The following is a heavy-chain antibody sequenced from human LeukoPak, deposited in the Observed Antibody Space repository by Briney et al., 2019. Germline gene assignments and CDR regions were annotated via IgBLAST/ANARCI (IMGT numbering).Heavy chain of an antibody. CDR2: ISGSGGST. J-gene: IGHJ4*02. CDR1: GFTLRSYV. V-gene: IGHV3-23*01. Sequence: GESLRLSWVAAGFTLRSYVMSWVRQAPGKGLEWVSAISGSGGSTYYADSVKGRFTIPRDNSKNTLYLQMNSLRAEDTAVYYCATSAFDYWGQGTLVTVSS. CDR3: ATSAFDY.